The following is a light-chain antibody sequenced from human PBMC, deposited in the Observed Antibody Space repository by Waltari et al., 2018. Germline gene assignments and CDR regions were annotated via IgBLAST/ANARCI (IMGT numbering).Light chain of an antibody. CDR1: QSVSSN. CDR2: GAS. CDR3: QQYNKLPPLCT. Sequence: EIVMTQSQATMSVSRGERAISSCRASQSVSSNLAWYQQKPGQAPRLLIYGASTRATGIPARFSGSGSGTEFTLTISSLQSEDFAVYYCQQYNKLPPLCTFGQGTKLEIK. J-gene: IGKJ2*02. V-gene: IGKV3-15*01.